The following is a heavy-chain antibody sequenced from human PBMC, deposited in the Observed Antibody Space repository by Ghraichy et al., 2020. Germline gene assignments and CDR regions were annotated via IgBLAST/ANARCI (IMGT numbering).Heavy chain of an antibody. CDR3: ARDLAGFFDY. V-gene: IGHV1-69*05. J-gene: IGHJ4*02. D-gene: IGHD2-15*01. CDR1: GGTFSSYA. CDR2: IIPIFGTA. Sequence: SVKVSCKASGGTFSSYAISWVRQAPGQVLKWMGGIIPIFGTANYAQNFQGRVTITTDESTSTAYMELSSLRSEDTAVYYCARDLAGFFDYWGQGTLVTVSS.